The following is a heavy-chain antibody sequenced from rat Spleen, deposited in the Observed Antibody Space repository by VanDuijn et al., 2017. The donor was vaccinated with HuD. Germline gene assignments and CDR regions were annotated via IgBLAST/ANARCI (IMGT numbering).Heavy chain of an antibody. J-gene: IGHJ2*01. CDR2: MWSGGST. Sequence: VQLKESGPGLVQPSQTLSLTCTVSGFSLTDYSVHWVRQPPGKGLEWMGVMWSGGSTAYNSALKSRLSISRDTSKSQVFLKINSLQTEATAIYYCTSITTPVDYWGQGVMVTVSS. CDR1: GFSLTDYS. D-gene: IGHD1-4*01. CDR3: TSITTPVDY. V-gene: IGHV2S63*01.